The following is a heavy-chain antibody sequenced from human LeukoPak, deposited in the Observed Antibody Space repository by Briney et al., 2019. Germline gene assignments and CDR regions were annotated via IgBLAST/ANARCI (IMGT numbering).Heavy chain of an antibody. J-gene: IGHJ5*02. CDR2: IFHSGTT. CDR3: ARGRGIQLWLRYWFDP. D-gene: IGHD5-18*01. Sequence: PSETLSLTCTVSGGSITNYYWSWIRQPPGKGLECIGYIFHSGTTKYNPSLKSRVTISLDTSKNQFSLKLSSVTAADTAVYYCARGRGIQLWLRYWFDPWGQGTLVTVSS. V-gene: IGHV4-59*12. CDR1: GGSITNYY.